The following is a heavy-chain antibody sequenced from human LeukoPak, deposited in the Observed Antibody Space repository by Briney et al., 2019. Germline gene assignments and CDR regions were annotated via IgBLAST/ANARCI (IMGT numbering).Heavy chain of an antibody. D-gene: IGHD2-15*01. Sequence: GGSLRLSCAASGFTFSSYGMHWVRQAPGKGLEWVAFIRYDGSNKYYADSVKGRFTISRDNSKNTLYLQMNSLRAEDTAVYYCAKSRHCSGGSCYSTVQDWFDPWGQGTLVTVSS. CDR2: IRYDGSNK. CDR3: AKSRHCSGGSCYSTVQDWFDP. V-gene: IGHV3-30*02. CDR1: GFTFSSYG. J-gene: IGHJ5*02.